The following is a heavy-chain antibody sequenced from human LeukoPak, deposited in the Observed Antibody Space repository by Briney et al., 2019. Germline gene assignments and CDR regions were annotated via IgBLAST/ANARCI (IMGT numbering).Heavy chain of an antibody. J-gene: IGHJ6*02. CDR3: ARYCTGSSCSAGGNYYGMDV. Sequence: GGSLRLSCAASGVTFSNYAMTWVRQAPRKGLQGVSAISGSGGSTYYADFVKGRFTISRDNSKSTLYLQMNSLRAEDTALYYCARYCTGSSCSAGGNYYGMDVWGQGTTVTVSS. CDR2: ISGSGGST. CDR1: GVTFSNYA. V-gene: IGHV3-23*01. D-gene: IGHD2-2*01.